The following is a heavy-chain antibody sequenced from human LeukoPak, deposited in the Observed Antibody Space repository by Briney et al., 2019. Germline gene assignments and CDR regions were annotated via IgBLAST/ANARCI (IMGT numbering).Heavy chain of an antibody. CDR3: ARGLITMVRGVIQNWFDP. CDR1: GGSISSYY. CDR2: IYTSGST. D-gene: IGHD3-10*01. V-gene: IGHV4-4*07. Sequence: PSETLSLTCTVSGGSISSYYWSWIRQPAGKGLEWIGRIYTSGSTNYNPSLKSRVTMSVDTSKNQFSLKLSSVSAADTAVYYCARGLITMVRGVIQNWFDPWGQGTLVTVSS. J-gene: IGHJ5*02.